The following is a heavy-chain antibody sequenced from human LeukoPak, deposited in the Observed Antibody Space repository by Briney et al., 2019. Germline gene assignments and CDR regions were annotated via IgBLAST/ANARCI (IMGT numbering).Heavy chain of an antibody. Sequence: APVKVSCKASGYTFTSYAISWVRQAPGQGLEWMGGIIPIFGTANYAQKFQGRVTITADESTSTAYMELSSLRSEDTAVYYCARSGSGWSTGYFQHWGQGTLVTVSS. CDR1: GYTFTSYA. J-gene: IGHJ1*01. D-gene: IGHD6-19*01. V-gene: IGHV1-69*13. CDR3: ARSGSGWSTGYFQH. CDR2: IIPIFGTA.